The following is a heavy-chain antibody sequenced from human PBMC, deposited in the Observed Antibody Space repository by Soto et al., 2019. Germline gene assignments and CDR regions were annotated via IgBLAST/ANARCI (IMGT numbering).Heavy chain of an antibody. D-gene: IGHD3-22*01. J-gene: IGHJ4*02. Sequence: GSLRLSCAASGFTFSSYWMSWVRQAPGKGLEWVANIKQDGSEKYYVDSVKGRFTISRDNAKNSLYLQMNSLRAEDTAVYYCARDIYSSGYPPYDYWGQGTLVTVSS. V-gene: IGHV3-7*01. CDR1: GFTFSSYW. CDR3: ARDIYSSGYPPYDY. CDR2: IKQDGSEK.